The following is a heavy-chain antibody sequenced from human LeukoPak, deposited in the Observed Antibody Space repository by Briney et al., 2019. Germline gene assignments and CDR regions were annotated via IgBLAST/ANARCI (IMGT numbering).Heavy chain of an antibody. J-gene: IGHJ5*01. CDR1: GLTLSRYS. Sequence: GGSLRLSCAASGLTLSRYSMNWVRQAPGKGLEWVASMCGTAGCTFYPDSVKGRFTISRDNSKNVLYLRMNSLTAEDTAIYYCAKDRPNFHENSGHYYRRDGDSWGQGTLVTVSS. CDR3: AKDRPNFHENSGHYYRRDGDS. V-gene: IGHV3-23*01. CDR2: MCGTAGCT. D-gene: IGHD3-22*01.